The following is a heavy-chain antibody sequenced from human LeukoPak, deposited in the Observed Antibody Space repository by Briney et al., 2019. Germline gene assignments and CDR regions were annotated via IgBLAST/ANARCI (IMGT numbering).Heavy chain of an antibody. D-gene: IGHD3-22*01. CDR3: ARGAEYYYDSSGYFPFDY. V-gene: IGHV3-21*01. J-gene: IGHJ4*02. Sequence: GGSLRLSCAASGFIFSTYSMNWVRQAPGKGLEWVSSITGSYSHIYYADSVKGRFTISRENAKNSLYLQMNSLRAEDTAVYYCARGAEYYYDSSGYFPFDYWGQGTLVTVSS. CDR1: GFIFSTYS. CDR2: ITGSYSHI.